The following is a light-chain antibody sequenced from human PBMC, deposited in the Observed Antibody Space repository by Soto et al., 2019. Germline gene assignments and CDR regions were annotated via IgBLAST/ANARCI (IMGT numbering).Light chain of an antibody. CDR3: QQYGSSPPIT. CDR2: GAS. CDR1: QSVSSSY. J-gene: IGKJ5*01. Sequence: EIVLKRSPGTLSVSPGERATLSCRASQSVSSSYLAWYQQKPGQAPRLLIYGASSRATGIPDRFSGSGSGTDFALTISRLEPGDFAVYYCQQYGSSPPITFGQGTRLEIK. V-gene: IGKV3-20*01.